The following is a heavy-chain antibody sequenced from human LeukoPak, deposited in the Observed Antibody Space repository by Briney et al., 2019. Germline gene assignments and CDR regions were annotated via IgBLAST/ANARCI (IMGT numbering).Heavy chain of an antibody. CDR2: VYYSGNT. Sequence: KASETLSLTCTVPGGSISSYYWSWIRRPPGRGLEWMGYVYYSGNTKYNPSLKSRLTISVDTSKNQFSLKLSSVTAADTAVYYCARARLGFDYWGQGTLVAVSS. D-gene: IGHD6-19*01. V-gene: IGHV4-59*08. CDR3: ARARLGFDY. CDR1: GGSISSYY. J-gene: IGHJ4*02.